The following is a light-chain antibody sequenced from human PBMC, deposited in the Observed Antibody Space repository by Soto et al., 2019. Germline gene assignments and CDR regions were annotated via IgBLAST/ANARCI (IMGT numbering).Light chain of an antibody. CDR2: DVS. Sequence: QSALTQPASVSGSPGQSITISCPGTSSDVGAYTYVSWYQHHPGKAPKLLIYDVSQRPSGVSNRFSGSKSGNTASLTISGLQAEYEADYYCSSYTSSSTVVFGGETKLTVL. J-gene: IGLJ2*01. CDR3: SSYTSSSTVV. V-gene: IGLV2-14*03. CDR1: SSDVGAYTY.